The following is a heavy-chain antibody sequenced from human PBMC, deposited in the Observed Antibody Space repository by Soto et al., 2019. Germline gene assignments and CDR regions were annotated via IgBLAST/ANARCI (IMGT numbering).Heavy chain of an antibody. CDR2: IRGFSPYT. Sequence: EVQLVESGGGLVKPGGSLILSCVASGFTFRSYTMNWVRQAPGKGLEWVSAIRGFSPYTFYADSLKGRFTISRDNAKNSLYLQMHSLRAEDTAVYYCARDRGYDAHDYYYNAMDVWGQGTTVTVSS. V-gene: IGHV3-21*01. D-gene: IGHD2-15*01. CDR3: ARDRGYDAHDYYYNAMDV. CDR1: GFTFRSYT. J-gene: IGHJ6*02.